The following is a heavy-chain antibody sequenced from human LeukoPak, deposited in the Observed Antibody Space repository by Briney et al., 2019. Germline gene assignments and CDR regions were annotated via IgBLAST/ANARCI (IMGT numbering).Heavy chain of an antibody. V-gene: IGHV3-21*01. CDR3: ARVTWEPPTNDAFDI. CDR2: XXSSSSYI. D-gene: IGHD1-26*01. CDR1: GFTFSSYS. Sequence: GGSLRLSCAASGFTFSSYSMNXXXQAPGKGLEXXXXXXSSSSYIYYADSVKGRFTISRDNAKNSLYLQMNSLRAEDTAVYYCARVTWEPPTNDAFDIWGQGTMVTVSS. J-gene: IGHJ3*02.